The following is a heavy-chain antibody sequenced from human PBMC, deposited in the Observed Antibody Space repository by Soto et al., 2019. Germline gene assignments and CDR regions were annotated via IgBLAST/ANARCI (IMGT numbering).Heavy chain of an antibody. CDR1: GYTFTSYA. V-gene: IGHV1-3*01. CDR2: INAGNGNT. Sequence: ASVKVSWKGSGYTFTSYAMHWERQAPGQGLEWMGWINAGNGNTKYSQKFQGRVTITRDTSASTAYMELSSLRSEDTAVYYCARGTLYYYDSSGYTLFDYWGQGTLVTVSS. D-gene: IGHD3-22*01. J-gene: IGHJ4*02. CDR3: ARGTLYYYDSSGYTLFDY.